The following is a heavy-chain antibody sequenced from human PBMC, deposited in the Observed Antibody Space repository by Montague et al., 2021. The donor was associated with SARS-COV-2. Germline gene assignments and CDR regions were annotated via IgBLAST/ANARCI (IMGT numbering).Heavy chain of an antibody. V-gene: IGHV3-13*01. CDR2: IGTAGDT. Sequence: SLRLSCAASGFTFSSYDMHWVRQATGKGLEWVSTIGTAGDTYYPGSVKGRFTISRENAKNSLYLQMNSLRAGDTAVYYCARGGYYDSSCYYSDAFDIWGQGTMVTVSS. CDR3: ARGGYYDSSCYYSDAFDI. CDR1: GFTFSSYD. J-gene: IGHJ3*02. D-gene: IGHD3-22*01.